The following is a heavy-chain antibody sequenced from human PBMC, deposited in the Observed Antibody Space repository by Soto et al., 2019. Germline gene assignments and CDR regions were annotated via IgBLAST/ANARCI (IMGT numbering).Heavy chain of an antibody. CDR3: ANGRYSDRSGELYEY. CDR1: AFTFNNYA. Sequence: EVQLLESGGGLVQPGGSLSLSCAASAFTFNNYAMSWVRQAPGKGLEWVSGIGGRGRTPYYADSVKGRFTISRDNSNNALFLQMNSLRAEDRAVYYCANGRYSDRSGELYEYWGQGTLVTVS. CDR2: IGGRGRTP. D-gene: IGHD3-22*01. J-gene: IGHJ4*02. V-gene: IGHV3-23*01.